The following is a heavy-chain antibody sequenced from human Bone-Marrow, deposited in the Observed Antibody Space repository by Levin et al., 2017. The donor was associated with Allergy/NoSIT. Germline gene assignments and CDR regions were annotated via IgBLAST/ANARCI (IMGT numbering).Heavy chain of an antibody. V-gene: IGHV3-48*03. CDR1: GITFSSFE. D-gene: IGHD3-10*01. Sequence: PGGSLRLSCTASGITFSSFEMNWVRQAPGKGLEWISKINTGGSSIYYADSVKGRFTVSRDNAKNSLFLQMDSLRAEDTGVYYCARLYGFRGTHYWGQGTLVTVSA. CDR3: ARLYGFRGTHY. J-gene: IGHJ4*02. CDR2: INTGGSSI.